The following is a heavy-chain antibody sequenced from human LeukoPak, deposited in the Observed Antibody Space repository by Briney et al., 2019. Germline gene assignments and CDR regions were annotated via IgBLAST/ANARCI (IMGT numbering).Heavy chain of an antibody. V-gene: IGHV4-34*01. J-gene: IGHJ4*02. D-gene: IGHD3-9*01. CDR3: ARGLREGYFDWLSTFAY. CDR2: INHSGST. Sequence: SETLSLTCAVYGGSFSGYYWSWIRQPPGKGLEWMGEINHSGSTNYNPSLKSRVTISVDTSKNQFSLKLSSVTAADTAVYYCARGLREGYFDWLSTFAYWGQGTLVTVSS. CDR1: GGSFSGYY.